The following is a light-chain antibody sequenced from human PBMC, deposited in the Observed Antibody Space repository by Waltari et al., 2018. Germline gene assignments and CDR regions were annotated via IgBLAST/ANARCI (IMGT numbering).Light chain of an antibody. CDR3: CSYVGAYVWV. CDR1: SNNY. J-gene: IGLJ3*02. CDR2: AVN. Sequence: QPALTQPRSLSGSPGQSITISCTGASNNYVSWYQQHPGKAPKLMMYAVNVRPSGVPDRFSGSKSGNTASLTISGLQAEDEGDYYCCSYVGAYVWVFGGGTELTVL. V-gene: IGLV2-11*01.